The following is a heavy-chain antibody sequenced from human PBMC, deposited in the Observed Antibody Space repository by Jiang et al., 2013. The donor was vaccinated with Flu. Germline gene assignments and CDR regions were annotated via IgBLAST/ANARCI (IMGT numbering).Heavy chain of an antibody. Sequence: GAEVKKPGASVKVSCKASGYTFSTYDFSWVRQAPGQGLEWMGWISTKNGDTKSAEEFQGRLTMTTDTTTSTVYMELRSLTSADTAVYFCAREGYWTYDFSGWFLFDYWGQGTLVTVSS. J-gene: IGHJ4*02. CDR2: ISTKNGDT. V-gene: IGHV1-18*01. CDR1: GYTFSTYD. D-gene: IGHD3/OR15-3a*01. CDR3: AREGYWTYDFSGWFLFDY.